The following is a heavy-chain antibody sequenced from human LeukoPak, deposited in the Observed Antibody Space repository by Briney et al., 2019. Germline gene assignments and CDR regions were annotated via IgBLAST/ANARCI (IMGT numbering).Heavy chain of an antibody. Sequence: ASVKVSCKASGYSFTNYVITWVRQAPGQGLEWMGRISAYNGNTNYAQKLQGRVTMTTGTSACTAYMELRSLRSDDTAVYYCARASGRPYYYYGMDVWGQGTTVTVSS. J-gene: IGHJ6*02. CDR1: GYSFTNYV. D-gene: IGHD6-6*01. CDR3: ARASGRPYYYYGMDV. CDR2: ISAYNGNT. V-gene: IGHV1-18*01.